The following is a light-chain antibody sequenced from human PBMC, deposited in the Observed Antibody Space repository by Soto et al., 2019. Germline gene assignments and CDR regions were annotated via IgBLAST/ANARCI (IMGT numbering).Light chain of an antibody. Sequence: DIQMTQSPSSVSASVGDRVIITCQASQDITIHLNWYQQKPGKAPKLLIYDASNLETGVPSRFSGSGYGTEFTFAISGLQHEDFATYYCQHPGTFGQGAKVDIK. J-gene: IGKJ1*01. CDR1: QDITIH. CDR3: QHPGT. CDR2: DAS. V-gene: IGKV1-33*01.